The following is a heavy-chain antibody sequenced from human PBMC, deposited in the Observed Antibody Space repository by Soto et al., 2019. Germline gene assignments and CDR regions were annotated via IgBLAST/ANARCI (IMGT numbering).Heavy chain of an antibody. CDR1: GFTFSSYG. V-gene: IGHV3-30*18. Sequence: GGSLRLSCAASGFTFSSYGMHWVRQAPGKGLEWVAVISYDGSNKYYADSVKGRFTISRDNSKNTLYLQMNSLRAEDTAVYYCAKARDYYGSGSYTPDPWGQGTLVTVSS. J-gene: IGHJ5*02. CDR2: ISYDGSNK. CDR3: AKARDYYGSGSYTPDP. D-gene: IGHD3-10*01.